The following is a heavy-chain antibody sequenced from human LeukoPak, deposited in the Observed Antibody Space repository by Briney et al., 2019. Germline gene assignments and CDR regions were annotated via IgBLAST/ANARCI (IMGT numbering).Heavy chain of an antibody. J-gene: IGHJ6*03. V-gene: IGHV3-21*01. CDR1: GFTFSSYS. Sequence: GGSLRLSCAASGFTFSSYSMNWVRQAPGRGLEWVSSISSSSSYIYYADSVKGRFTISRDNAKNSLYLQMNSLRAEDTAVYYCARSYGSGSYIYYYYYMDVWGKGTTVTVSS. CDR3: ARSYGSGSYIYYYYYMDV. D-gene: IGHD3-10*01. CDR2: ISSSSSYI.